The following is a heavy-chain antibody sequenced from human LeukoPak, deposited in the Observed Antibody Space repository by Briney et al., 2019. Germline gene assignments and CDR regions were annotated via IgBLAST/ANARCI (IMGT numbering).Heavy chain of an antibody. CDR1: GYTFTGYY. J-gene: IGHJ4*02. CDR3: ARDPEPYSGSSYADY. V-gene: IGHV1-2*02. D-gene: IGHD1-26*01. CDR2: INPNSGGT. Sequence: ASVKLSCKASGYTFTGYYMHWVRQAPGQGLEWMGWINPNSGGTNYAQKFQGRVTMTRDASISTAYMELSRLRSDDTAVYYCARDPEPYSGSSYADYWGQGTLVTVSS.